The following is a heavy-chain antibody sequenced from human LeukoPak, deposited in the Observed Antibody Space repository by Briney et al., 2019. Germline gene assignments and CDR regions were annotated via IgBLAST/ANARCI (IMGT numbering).Heavy chain of an antibody. D-gene: IGHD1-7*01. CDR1: GGSFSGYY. CDR2: ISYSGST. Sequence: SETLCLTCAVSGGSFSGYYWSWIRQPPGKGLECVGEISYSGSTNYKPSLKSRFTISLDTSKSQFSLKLTSVTAAHAAVYYCARHTWTETTYYCYYMDVWGKGTSVTVSS. CDR3: ARHTWTETTYYCYYMDV. V-gene: IGHV4-34*01. J-gene: IGHJ6*03.